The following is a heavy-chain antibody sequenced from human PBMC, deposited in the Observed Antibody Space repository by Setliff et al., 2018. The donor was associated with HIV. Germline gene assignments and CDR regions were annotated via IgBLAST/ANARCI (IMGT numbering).Heavy chain of an antibody. CDR1: GDSVSRSNYY. J-gene: IGHJ4*02. V-gene: IGHV4-39*01. CDR2: IDYNEIT. D-gene: IGHD3-3*01. CDR3: ASLFRLSGFWISFLPDY. Sequence: SETMSLTCTVSGDSVSRSNYYWAWIRQPPGKGLEWIGSIDYNEITYYNPSLKSRVTLSVDTPKNQFSLYLSSVTASDTAVYYCASLFRLSGFWISFLPDYWGQGRLVTVSS.